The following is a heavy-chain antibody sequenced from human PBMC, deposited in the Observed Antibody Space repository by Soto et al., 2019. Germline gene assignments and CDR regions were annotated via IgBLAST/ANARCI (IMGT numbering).Heavy chain of an antibody. J-gene: IGHJ4*02. D-gene: IGHD4-17*01. V-gene: IGHV4-30-4*01. CDR2: IYYSGST. CDR1: GYSISSDYY. CDR3: ARAGGTTVVTPWY. Sequence: SETLSLTCAVSGYSISSDYYWSWIRQPPGKGLEWIGYIYYSGSTYYNPSLKSRVTISVDTSKNQFSLKLSSVTAADTAVYYCARAGGTTVVTPWYWGQGTLVTVSS.